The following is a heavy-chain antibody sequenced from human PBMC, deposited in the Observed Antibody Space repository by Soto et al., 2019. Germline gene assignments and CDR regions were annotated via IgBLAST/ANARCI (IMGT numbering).Heavy chain of an antibody. V-gene: IGHV4-34*01. D-gene: IGHD3-10*01. CDR2: INHRGST. Sequence: SETLSLTCAVYGGSCSANYLTWIRQPPGKGLEWIGEINHRGSTNYNPSLKSRVTISVDTSKNQFSLILSSVTAADTAVYYCASLWFGELLNDYYYYGMDVWGQGTTVTVSS. J-gene: IGHJ6*02. CDR3: ASLWFGELLNDYYYYGMDV. CDR1: GGSCSANY.